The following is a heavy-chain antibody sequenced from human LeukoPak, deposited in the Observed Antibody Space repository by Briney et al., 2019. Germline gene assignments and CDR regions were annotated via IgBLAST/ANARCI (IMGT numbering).Heavy chain of an antibody. J-gene: IGHJ4*02. CDR2: IYSGGST. D-gene: IGHD1-26*01. CDR3: ARRGSRTEQPGSTVDY. V-gene: IGHV3-53*01. CDR1: GFTVSNNY. Sequence: GGSLRLXCVASGFTVSNNYMSWVRQAPGTELEWVSVIYSGGSTYYAGSVKGRFTISRDNSKDTLYLQMNSLRAEDTAVYYCARRGSRTEQPGSTVDYWGQGTLVTVSS.